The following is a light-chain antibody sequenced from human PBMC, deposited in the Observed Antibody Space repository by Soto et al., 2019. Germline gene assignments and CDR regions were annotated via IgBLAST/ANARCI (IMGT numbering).Light chain of an antibody. CDR2: AAS. V-gene: IGKV1-9*01. CDR3: KQLCMYQST. Sequence: IQLTHSPSSLSASVGDRVTITCRASQDIAIYLAWYQQKPGEAPKLLIYAASTLYGGVPSRFRGSGSGTDLALTITTLQAEDFATYHCKQLCMYQSTFGRWAKVDIX. J-gene: IGKJ4*01. CDR1: QDIAIY.